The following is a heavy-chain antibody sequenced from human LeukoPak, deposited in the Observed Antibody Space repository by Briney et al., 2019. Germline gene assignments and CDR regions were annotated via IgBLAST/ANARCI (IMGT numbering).Heavy chain of an antibody. V-gene: IGHV4-59*01. J-gene: IGHJ3*02. CDR2: IYYRGST. Sequence: PSETLSLTCTVSGGSISSYYWSWIRQPPGKGLEWIGYIYYRGSTNYNPSLKSRVTISVDTSKNQFSLKLSSVTAADTAVYYCARVFYVWGSYRPLYAFDIWGQGTMVTVSS. D-gene: IGHD3-16*02. CDR1: GGSISSYY. CDR3: ARVFYVWGSYRPLYAFDI.